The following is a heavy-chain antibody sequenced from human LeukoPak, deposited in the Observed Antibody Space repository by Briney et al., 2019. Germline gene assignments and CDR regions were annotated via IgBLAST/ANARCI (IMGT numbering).Heavy chain of an antibody. CDR2: TYYSGNT. CDR3: ARGDYDFWSGLRGNAFDI. CDR1: GGSIGGYY. Sequence: SETLSLTCTVSGGSIGGYYWTWIRQSPGKGLEWIGYTYYSGNTKYNPSLKSRVTISVDTSKNQFSLKLTSVTPADTAVYYCARGDYDFWSGLRGNAFDIWGQGTMVTVSS. D-gene: IGHD3-3*01. J-gene: IGHJ3*02. V-gene: IGHV4-59*01.